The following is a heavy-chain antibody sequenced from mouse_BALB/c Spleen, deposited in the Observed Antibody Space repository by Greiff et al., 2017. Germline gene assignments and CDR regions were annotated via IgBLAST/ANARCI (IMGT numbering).Heavy chain of an antibody. V-gene: IGHV2-9*02. CDR2: IWAGGST. Sequence: VKLVESGPGLVAPSQSLSITCTVSGFSLTSYGVHWVRQPPGKGLEWLGVIWAGGSTNYNSALMSRLSISKDNSKSQVFLKMNSLQTDDTAMYYCARKLDYAMDYWGQGTSVTVSS. CDR1: GFSLTSYG. CDR3: ARKLDYAMDY. J-gene: IGHJ4*01.